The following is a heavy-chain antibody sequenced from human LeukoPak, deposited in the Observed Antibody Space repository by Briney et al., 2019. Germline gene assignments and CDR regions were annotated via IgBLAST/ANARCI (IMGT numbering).Heavy chain of an antibody. CDR2: ISSSGSTI. J-gene: IGHJ4*02. V-gene: IGHV3-48*03. Sequence: PGGSLRLSCAASEFTFSSYEMNWVRQAPGKGLEWVSYISSSGSTILYADSVKGRFSISRDNAKNSLFLQMNSLRAGDKAVYYCARGSHYDFWSGYSPDNFDYWGQGTLVTVSS. CDR1: EFTFSSYE. CDR3: ARGSHYDFWSGYSPDNFDY. D-gene: IGHD3-3*01.